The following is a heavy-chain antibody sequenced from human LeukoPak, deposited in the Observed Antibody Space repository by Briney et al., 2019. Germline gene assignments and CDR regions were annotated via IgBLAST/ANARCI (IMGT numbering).Heavy chain of an antibody. D-gene: IGHD6-19*01. J-gene: IGHJ4*02. CDR1: GYSISSGYY. Sequence: SGTLSLTCAVSGYSISSGYYWGWIRQPPGKGLEWIGSIYYSGSTYYNPSLKSRVTISVDTSKNQFSLKLSSVTAADTAVYYCARLYNRNGLISFDYWGQGTLVTVSS. CDR2: IYYSGST. CDR3: ARLYNRNGLISFDY. V-gene: IGHV4-38-2*01.